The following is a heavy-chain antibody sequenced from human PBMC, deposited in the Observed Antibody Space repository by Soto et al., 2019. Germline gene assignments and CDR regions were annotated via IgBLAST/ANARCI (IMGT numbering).Heavy chain of an antibody. V-gene: IGHV3-48*01. D-gene: IGHD2-2*01. Sequence: GGSLRLSCAASGFTFSSYSMNWVRQAPGKGLEWVSYISSSSSTIYYADSVKGRFTISRDNAKNSLYLQMNSLRAEDTAVYYCAREKGYCSSTSCSNYFDYWGQGTLDTVSS. CDR1: GFTFSSYS. CDR3: AREKGYCSSTSCSNYFDY. J-gene: IGHJ4*02. CDR2: ISSSSSTI.